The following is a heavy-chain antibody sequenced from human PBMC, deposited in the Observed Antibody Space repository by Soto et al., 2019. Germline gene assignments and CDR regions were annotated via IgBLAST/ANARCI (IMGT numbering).Heavy chain of an antibody. V-gene: IGHV3-33*01. J-gene: IGHJ6*02. CDR3: AGSQRGYSSWYYYYGMDV. CDR1: GFTFSSYG. CDR2: IWYDGSNK. D-gene: IGHD5-18*01. Sequence: QVQLVESGGGVVQPGRSLRLSCAASGFTFSSYGMHWVRQAPGKGLEWVAVIWYDGSNKYYADSVKGRFTISRDNSKNTLYLQMNSLRAEDTAVHYCAGSQRGYSSWYYYYGMDVWGQGTTVTVSS.